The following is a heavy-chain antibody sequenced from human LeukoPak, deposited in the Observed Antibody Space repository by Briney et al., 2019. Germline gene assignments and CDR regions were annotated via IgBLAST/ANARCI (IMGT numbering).Heavy chain of an antibody. V-gene: IGHV4-34*01. J-gene: IGHJ5*02. D-gene: IGHD2-2*01. CDR1: GGSLSGYY. Sequence: SETLSLTCAVYGGSLSGYYWSWIRQPPEKGLEWIGEINHSGSTNYNPSLKSRVTISVDTSKNQFSLKLSSVTAADTAVYYCARGNCSSTSRYLSNWFDPRGQGTLVTVSS. CDR2: INHSGST. CDR3: ARGNCSSTSRYLSNWFDP.